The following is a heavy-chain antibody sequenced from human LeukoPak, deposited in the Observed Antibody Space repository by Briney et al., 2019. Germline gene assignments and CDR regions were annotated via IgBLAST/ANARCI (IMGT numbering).Heavy chain of an antibody. D-gene: IGHD6-19*01. CDR2: IRYDGSNK. Sequence: GGFLRLSCAASGFTFSSYGMHWVRQAPGKGLEWVAFIRYDGSNKYYADSVKGRFTISRDNSKNTLYLQMNSLRAEDTAVYYCAKDRYNSGWYPDAFDIWGQGTMVTVSS. J-gene: IGHJ3*02. CDR3: AKDRYNSGWYPDAFDI. V-gene: IGHV3-30*02. CDR1: GFTFSSYG.